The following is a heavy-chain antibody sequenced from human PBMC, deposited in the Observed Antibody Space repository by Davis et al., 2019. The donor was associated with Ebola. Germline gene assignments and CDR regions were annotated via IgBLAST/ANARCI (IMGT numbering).Heavy chain of an antibody. CDR2: INQSGTT. Sequence: MPSETLSLTCAVYGGSFNGYYWSWIRQPPGKGLEWIGEINQSGTTNYNPSLKSRVSISVDTSKNQFSLKLSSVTAADTAVYYCARSYDSIAFDIWGQGTMVTVSS. J-gene: IGHJ3*02. CDR3: ARSYDSIAFDI. V-gene: IGHV4-34*01. CDR1: GGSFNGYY. D-gene: IGHD3-22*01.